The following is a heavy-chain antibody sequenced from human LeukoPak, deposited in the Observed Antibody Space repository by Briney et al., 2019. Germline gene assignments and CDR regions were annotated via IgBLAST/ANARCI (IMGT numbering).Heavy chain of an antibody. Sequence: PWASVKVSCKASGYTFTGYYMHWVRQAPGQGLEWMGWINPNSGGTNYAQKFQGRVTMTRDTSISTAYMELSRLRSDDMAVYYCARVRYCSSTSCYYWYMDVWGKGTTVTVSS. CDR2: INPNSGGT. V-gene: IGHV1-2*02. CDR3: ARVRYCSSTSCYYWYMDV. D-gene: IGHD2-2*01. CDR1: GYTFTGYY. J-gene: IGHJ6*03.